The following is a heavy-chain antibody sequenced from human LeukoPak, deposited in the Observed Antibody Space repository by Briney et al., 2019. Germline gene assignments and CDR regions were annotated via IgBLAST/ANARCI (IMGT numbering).Heavy chain of an antibody. Sequence: SETLSLTCAVFGDSFSGYYWSWIRQPPGKGLEWIGEINQSGSTNYNASLKSRVTMSVDTSKNQFSLKLSSVTAADTAVYYCARLGNYDILTGYYIREDYYYYMDVWGKGTTVTISS. CDR3: ARLGNYDILTGYYIREDYYYYMDV. V-gene: IGHV4-34*01. CDR2: INQSGST. D-gene: IGHD3-9*01. CDR1: GDSFSGYY. J-gene: IGHJ6*03.